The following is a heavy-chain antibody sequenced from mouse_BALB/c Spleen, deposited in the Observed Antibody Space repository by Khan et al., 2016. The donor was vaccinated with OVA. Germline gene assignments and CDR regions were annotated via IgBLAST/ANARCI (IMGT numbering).Heavy chain of an antibody. D-gene: IGHD1-1*01. CDR3: AGGGASLFRSDGGDMDY. CDR2: INTHSGVP. Sequence: QIQLVQSGPELKKPGETVRISCKAFGYTSTTAGMQWVQKMPGKGLTWIGWINTHSGVPKYAEDFKGRFAFSLETSASTAYLLITMRINAEQATDSEAGGGASLFRSDGGDMDYWGQGTSVTVSS. V-gene: IGHV9-4*02. CDR1: GYTSTTAG. J-gene: IGHJ4*01.